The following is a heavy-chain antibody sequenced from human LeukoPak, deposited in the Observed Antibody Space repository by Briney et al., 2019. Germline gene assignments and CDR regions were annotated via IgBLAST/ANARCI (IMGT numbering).Heavy chain of an antibody. CDR2: ISSSSSYI. J-gene: IGHJ5*02. Sequence: GGSLRLSCAASGFTFSSYSMNWVRQAPGKGLEWVSSISSSSSYIYYADSVKGRFTISRDDAKNTVDLQMNSLRGEDTAVYYCVRGRGSYGWFDPWGQEPWSPSPQ. V-gene: IGHV3-21*01. CDR1: GFTFSSYS. D-gene: IGHD3-10*01. CDR3: VRGRGSYGWFDP.